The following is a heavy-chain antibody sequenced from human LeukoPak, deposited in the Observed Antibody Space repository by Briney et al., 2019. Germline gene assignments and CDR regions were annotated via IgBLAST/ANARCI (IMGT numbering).Heavy chain of an antibody. D-gene: IGHD6-19*01. V-gene: IGHV5-51*01. J-gene: IGHJ4*02. CDR3: ARHVGYSSGWYGFYY. Sequence: GESLKISCKGSGYTFTSYWIGWVRQMPGKGLEWMGIIYPGDSDTRYSPSFQGQVTISADKSISTAYLQWSSLKASDTAMYYCARHVGYSSGWYGFYYWGQGTLVTVSS. CDR1: GYTFTSYW. CDR2: IYPGDSDT.